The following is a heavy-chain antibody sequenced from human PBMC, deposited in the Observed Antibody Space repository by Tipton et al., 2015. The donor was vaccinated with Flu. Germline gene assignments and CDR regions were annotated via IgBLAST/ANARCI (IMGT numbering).Heavy chain of an antibody. CDR1: GFTLSGSA. CDR2: IRSRLNDYAT. D-gene: IGHD2/OR15-2a*01. CDR3: TSFTFSRVDP. Sequence: SLRLSCAASGFTLSGSAVHWIRQASGKGPEWLGLIRSRLNDYATVYAGSVEGRFTISRDDSKNTAYLQMNSLKIEDTAMYYCTSFTFSRVDPWGQGTLVTVSS. J-gene: IGHJ5*02. V-gene: IGHV3-73*01.